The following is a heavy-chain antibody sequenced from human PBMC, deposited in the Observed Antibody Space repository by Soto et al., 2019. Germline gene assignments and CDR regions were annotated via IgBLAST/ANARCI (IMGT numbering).Heavy chain of an antibody. Sequence: SVKVSCKASGGTFSSYAISWVRQAPGQGLEWMGGIIPIFGTANYAQKFQGRVTITADESTSTAYMELSSLRSEDTAVYYCARTYYDILTGYYKTRDNWFDPWGQGTLVTVSS. V-gene: IGHV1-69*13. J-gene: IGHJ5*02. CDR1: GGTFSSYA. D-gene: IGHD3-9*01. CDR2: IIPIFGTA. CDR3: ARTYYDILTGYYKTRDNWFDP.